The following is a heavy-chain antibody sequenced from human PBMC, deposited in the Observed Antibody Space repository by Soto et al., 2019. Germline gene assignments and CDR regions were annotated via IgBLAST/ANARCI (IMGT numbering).Heavy chain of an antibody. CDR1: GGSISSGGYY. CDR2: IYYSGST. CDR3: ARGGFSDTAWDY. V-gene: IGHV4-31*03. J-gene: IGHJ4*02. D-gene: IGHD5-18*01. Sequence: SETLSLTCSVSGGSISSGGYYWSWIRQHPGKGLEWIGYIYYSGSTYYNPSLKSRVTISVDTSKNQFSLKLSSVTAADTAVYYCARGGFSDTAWDYWGQGTLVTVSS.